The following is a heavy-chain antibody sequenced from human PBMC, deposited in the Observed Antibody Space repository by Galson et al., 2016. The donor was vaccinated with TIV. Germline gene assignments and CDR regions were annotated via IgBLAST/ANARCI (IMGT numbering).Heavy chain of an antibody. J-gene: IGHJ6*02. CDR3: AKTIAVSGVLINYFYYGMDV. Sequence: SLRLSCAASGFTFSNFAMHWVRQAPGKGLEWVSSISATGGSTYYADSVKGRFTTSRDNSKDQLYLQMNSLRAEDTAVYYCAKTIAVSGVLINYFYYGMDVWRHGTTVSVSS. CDR1: GFTFSNFA. D-gene: IGHD3-3*01. V-gene: IGHV3-23*01. CDR2: ISATGGST.